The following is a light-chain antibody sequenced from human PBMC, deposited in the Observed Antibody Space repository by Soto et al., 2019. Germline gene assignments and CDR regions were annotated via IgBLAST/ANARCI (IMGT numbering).Light chain of an antibody. CDR3: QQYNSWPPIT. Sequence: EVMMSQSPATLSVSTGERATLSCRASESVSRNLAWYQQKPGQAPRLLIYDASTRATGIPDRFSGGGSGTEFTLTISSLQSEDFVVYYCQQYNSWPPITFGQGTRLEI. CDR1: ESVSRN. CDR2: DAS. J-gene: IGKJ5*01. V-gene: IGKV3-15*01.